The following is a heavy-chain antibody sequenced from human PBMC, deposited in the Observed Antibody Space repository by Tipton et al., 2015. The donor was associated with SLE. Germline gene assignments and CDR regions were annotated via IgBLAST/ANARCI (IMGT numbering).Heavy chain of an antibody. CDR3: AKLEQTSSSGEFFQS. D-gene: IGHD6-6*01. J-gene: IGHJ1*01. CDR2: IKEDGSEK. CDR1: GFTFSTYG. Sequence: QLVQSGGGVVQPGRSLRLSCVASGFTFSTYGMYWVRQAPGKGLEWVANIKEDGSEKYYVDSMKGRFAISRDNAKNTLYLQMNSLRAEDTAVYYCAKLEQTSSSGEFFQSWGQGTLVIVSS. V-gene: IGHV3-7*01.